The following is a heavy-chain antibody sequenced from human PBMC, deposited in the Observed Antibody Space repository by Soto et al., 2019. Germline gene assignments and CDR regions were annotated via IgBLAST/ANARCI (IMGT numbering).Heavy chain of an antibody. CDR3: AKGIVPFGSGYYYAVDY. CDR1: GFTFSSYA. V-gene: IGHV3-23*01. Sequence: GGSLRLSCAASGFTFSSYAMSWVRQAPGKGLEWVSAISGSGGSTYYADSVKGRFTISRDNSKNTLYLQMNSLRAEDTAVYYCAKGIVPFGSGYYYAVDYWGQGTLVTVSS. J-gene: IGHJ4*02. CDR2: ISGSGGST. D-gene: IGHD3-22*01.